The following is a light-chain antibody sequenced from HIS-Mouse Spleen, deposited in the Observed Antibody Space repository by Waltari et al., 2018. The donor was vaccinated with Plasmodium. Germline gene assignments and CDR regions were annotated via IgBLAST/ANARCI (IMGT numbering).Light chain of an antibody. V-gene: IGKV1-39*01. Sequence: DIQMTKSPSSLSASVGDRVTITCRASQSISSYLNWYQQKPGKAPKLLIYAASSLQSGVPSRFSGSGSRTDFTLTISSLQPEDFATYYCQQSYSTWTFGQGTKVEIK. J-gene: IGKJ1*01. CDR2: AAS. CDR1: QSISSY. CDR3: QQSYSTWT.